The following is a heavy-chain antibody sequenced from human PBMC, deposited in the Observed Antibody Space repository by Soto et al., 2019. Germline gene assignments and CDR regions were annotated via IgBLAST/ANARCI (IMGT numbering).Heavy chain of an antibody. CDR3: ARRRIVPTTNFDY. J-gene: IGHJ4*02. Sequence: PSETLSLTCTVSGGSISSSSYYWGWIRQPPGKGLERIGSIYYSGSTYYNPSLKSRVTISVDTSKNQFSLNLSSVTATDTAIYYCARRRIVPTTNFDYWGQGTLVTVSS. V-gene: IGHV4-39*01. CDR2: IYYSGST. D-gene: IGHD2-21*01. CDR1: GGSISSSSYY.